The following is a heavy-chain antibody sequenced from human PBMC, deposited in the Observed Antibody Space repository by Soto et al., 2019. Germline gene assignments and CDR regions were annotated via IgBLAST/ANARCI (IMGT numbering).Heavy chain of an antibody. V-gene: IGHV3-30*18. CDR3: AKDAYNAAFDV. Sequence: XESLTLACATSGFIVSSFCVQWGRQAPGKARAWVGLISKNGDNQYYGDSPKGRFIISRDNPKNSLYLQLHSLRPDDTAVYYCAKDAYNAAFDVWGQGTMVTVSS. CDR2: ISKNGDNQ. CDR1: GFIVSSFC. J-gene: IGHJ3*01. D-gene: IGHD1-1*01.